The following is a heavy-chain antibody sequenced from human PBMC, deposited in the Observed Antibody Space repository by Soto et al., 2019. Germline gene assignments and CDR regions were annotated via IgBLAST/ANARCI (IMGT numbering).Heavy chain of an antibody. CDR1: GDTFTYYP. V-gene: IGHV1-3*04. CDR3: AREPLCGGRCYDNYFDP. CDR2: INIGNGNT. Sequence: ASVKVSCKASGDTFTYYPIHWVRQAPGQRLEWMGWINIGNGNTASSQKFQDTVTITRETSASTAYMELTSLRSEGTAVYYCAREPLCGGRCYDNYFDPWGQGTLVTVSS. D-gene: IGHD2-15*01. J-gene: IGHJ5*02.